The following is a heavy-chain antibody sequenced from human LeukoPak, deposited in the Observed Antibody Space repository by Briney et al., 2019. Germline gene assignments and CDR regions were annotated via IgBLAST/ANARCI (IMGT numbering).Heavy chain of an antibody. J-gene: IGHJ1*01. CDR3: AKEGGYSPLAEYFQH. Sequence: PGGSLRLSCAASGFTFDDYTMHWVRQAPGKGLEWVSLISWDGGSTYYADSVMGRFTISRDNSKNSLYLQMNSLRTEDTALYYCAKEGGYSPLAEYFQHWGQGTLVTVSS. CDR1: GFTFDDYT. CDR2: ISWDGGST. D-gene: IGHD4-11*01. V-gene: IGHV3-43*01.